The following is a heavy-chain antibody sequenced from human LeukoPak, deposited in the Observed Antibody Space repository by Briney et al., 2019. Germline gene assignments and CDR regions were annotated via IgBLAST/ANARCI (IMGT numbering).Heavy chain of an antibody. D-gene: IGHD3-10*02. CDR2: ISWNSDII. V-gene: IGHV3-9*01. J-gene: IGHJ6*04. Sequence: GGSLRLSCAASGFSFDDYAMHWVRQVPGKGLEWVSSISWNSDIIDYADSVKGRFTISRDNAKNSLYLQMNSLRAEDTAVYYCAELGITMIGGVWGKGTTVTISS. CDR1: GFSFDDYA. CDR3: AELGITMIGGV.